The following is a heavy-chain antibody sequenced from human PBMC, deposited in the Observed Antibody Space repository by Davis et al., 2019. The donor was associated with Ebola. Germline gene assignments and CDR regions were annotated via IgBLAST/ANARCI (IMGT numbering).Heavy chain of an antibody. CDR1: GYTFTSYG. J-gene: IGHJ4*02. D-gene: IGHD3-22*01. Sequence: AASVKVSCKASGYTFTSYGISWVRQAPGQGLEWMGWISAYNGNTNYAQKLQGRVTMTTDTSTSTAYMELRSLRSDDTAVYYCARTYYYDSSGYYAGLDWGQGTLVTVSS. CDR2: ISAYNGNT. CDR3: ARTYYYDSSGYYAGLD. V-gene: IGHV1-18*01.